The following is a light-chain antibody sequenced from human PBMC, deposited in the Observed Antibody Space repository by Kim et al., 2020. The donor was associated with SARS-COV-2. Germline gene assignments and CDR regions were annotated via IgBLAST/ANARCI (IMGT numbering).Light chain of an antibody. V-gene: IGKV1-13*02. Sequence: ASVGDRVTIPCRASQGISSALAWYQQKPGKAPQLLIYDASSLESGVPSRFSGSGSGTDFTLTISSLQPEDFATYYCQQFNSYPLTFGGGTKVDIK. CDR3: QQFNSYPLT. CDR1: QGISSA. J-gene: IGKJ4*01. CDR2: DAS.